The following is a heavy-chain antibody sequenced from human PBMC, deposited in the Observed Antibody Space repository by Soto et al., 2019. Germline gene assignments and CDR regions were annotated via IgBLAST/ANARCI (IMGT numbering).Heavy chain of an antibody. Sequence: QVQLVQSGAEVKKPGSSVKVSCKASRGTFSTYTITWVRPAPGQGLEWMGRIIAIIGIINYAQKFQGRVTISADKFTGTAYMELSGLRSDDTAVYYCAGDPDSHYNDSHASSYPWGQGTLVTVSS. CDR2: IIAIIGII. V-gene: IGHV1-69*08. J-gene: IGHJ5*02. D-gene: IGHD4-4*01. CDR1: RGTFSTYT. CDR3: AGDPDSHYNDSHASSYP.